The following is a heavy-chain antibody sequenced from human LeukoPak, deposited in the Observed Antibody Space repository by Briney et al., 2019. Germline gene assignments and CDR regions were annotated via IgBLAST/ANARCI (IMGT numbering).Heavy chain of an antibody. V-gene: IGHV3-30*02. CDR3: ARAKPKNMVRGLIMRRESRYYFDY. D-gene: IGHD3-10*01. J-gene: IGHJ4*02. CDR2: IRYDGSNK. Sequence: GGSLRLSCAASGFTFSSYGMHWVRQAPGKGLEWVAFIRYDGSNKYYADSVKGRFTISRDNSKSTLYIQMNSLRAEDTAMYYCARAKPKNMVRGLIMRRESRYYFDYWGQGTLVTVSS. CDR1: GFTFSSYG.